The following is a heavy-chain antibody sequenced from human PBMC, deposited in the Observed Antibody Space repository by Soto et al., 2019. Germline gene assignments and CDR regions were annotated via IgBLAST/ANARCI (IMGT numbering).Heavy chain of an antibody. J-gene: IGHJ4*02. Sequence: EVQLVESGGGLVKPGGSLRLSCAGSGFTFSNAWMSWVRQAPGKGLEWVGRIKSDAYGGAIDYAAPVKGRFTISRDHSKYTLFLQMNNLRADGTFVYSRPAPKGHLEPPPNDFWGQGTPVNVSS. CDR2: IKSDAYGGAI. CDR3: PAPKGHLEPPPNDF. V-gene: IGHV3-15*01. CDR1: GFTFSNAW. D-gene: IGHD3-3*02.